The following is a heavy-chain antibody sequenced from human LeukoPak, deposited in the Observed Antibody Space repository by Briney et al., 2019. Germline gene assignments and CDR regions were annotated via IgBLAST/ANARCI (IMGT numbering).Heavy chain of an antibody. J-gene: IGHJ3*02. Sequence: PSETLSLTCTVSGGSISSSNYYWGWIRQPPGKGLEWIGSIYYSGDTYYNPSLKSRVTISVDTSKNQFSLKLSSVTAADTAVYYCARGRRTMVRGVHGVAFDIWGQGTMVTVSS. CDR1: GGSISSSNYY. V-gene: IGHV4-39*01. D-gene: IGHD3-10*01. CDR2: IYYSGDT. CDR3: ARGRRTMVRGVHGVAFDI.